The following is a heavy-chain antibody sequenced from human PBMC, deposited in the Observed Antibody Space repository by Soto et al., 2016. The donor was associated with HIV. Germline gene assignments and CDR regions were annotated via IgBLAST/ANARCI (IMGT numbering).Heavy chain of an antibody. CDR3: ARDLTGTIGRGFNYYYYYMDV. V-gene: IGHV4-59*01. D-gene: IGHD1-7*01. Sequence: QVQLQESGPGLVKPSETLSLTCTVSGGSISSYYWSWIRQPPGKGLEWIGYIHYSGSTNYNPSLKSRVTISVDTSKNQFSLKLSSVTAADTAVYYCARDLTGTIGRGFNYYYYYMDVWGKGTTVTVSS. CDR1: GGSISSYY. CDR2: IHYSGST. J-gene: IGHJ6*03.